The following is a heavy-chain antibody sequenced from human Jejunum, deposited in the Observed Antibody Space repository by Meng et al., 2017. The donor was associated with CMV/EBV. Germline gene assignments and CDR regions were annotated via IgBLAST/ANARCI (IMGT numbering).Heavy chain of an antibody. Sequence: SPDYSSQVPQPPGNGLASIAPIFPSGNPYHTPSLKSRVTTSLATSPSHFSLQLQSLDAADTAIYYCARGGDGGWHGFGESSSSFFDFWGQGTLVTVSS. CDR1: SPDY. CDR3: ARGGDGGWHGFGESSSSFFDF. D-gene: IGHD3-16*02. V-gene: IGHV4-39*07. J-gene: IGHJ4*02. CDR2: IFPSGNP.